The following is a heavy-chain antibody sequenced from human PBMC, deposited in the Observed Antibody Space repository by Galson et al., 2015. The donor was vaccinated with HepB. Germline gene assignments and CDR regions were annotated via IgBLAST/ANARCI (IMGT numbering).Heavy chain of an antibody. J-gene: IGHJ6*02. CDR3: ARVYDGDDAGEDYGMDV. V-gene: IGHV3-21*06. Sequence: SLRLSCAGSGFNFGSYFMNWVRQAPGKGLEWVAYISTRSTYIYYADSMKGRFTISRDDAKNSLYLQMKSLRADDTAVYYCARVYDGDDAGEDYGMDVWGPGATVTVSS. CDR2: ISTRSTYI. D-gene: IGHD4-17*01. CDR1: GFNFGSYF.